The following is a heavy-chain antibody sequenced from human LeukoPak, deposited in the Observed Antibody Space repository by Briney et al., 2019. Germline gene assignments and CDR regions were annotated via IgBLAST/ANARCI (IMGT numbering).Heavy chain of an antibody. CDR3: ARDRYGDHTYFDY. Sequence: SETLSLTCTVSGDSVSSDTYFWGWIRQPPGKGLEWIGYIYHSGSTYYNPSLKSRVTISVDRSKNQFSLKLSSVTAADTAVYYCARDRYGDHTYFDYWGQGTLVTVSS. J-gene: IGHJ4*02. D-gene: IGHD4-17*01. CDR1: GDSVSSDTYF. V-gene: IGHV4-30-2*01. CDR2: IYHSGST.